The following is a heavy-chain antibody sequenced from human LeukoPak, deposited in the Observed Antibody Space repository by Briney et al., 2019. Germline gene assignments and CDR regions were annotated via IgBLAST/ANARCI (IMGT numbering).Heavy chain of an antibody. D-gene: IGHD2-2*01. CDR1: GGSFSGYY. V-gene: IGHV4-34*01. J-gene: IGHJ5*02. CDR2: INHSGST. Sequence: SETLSLTCAVYGGSFSGYYWSWIRQPPGKGLEWIGEINHSGSTNYNPSLKSRVTISVDTSKNQFSLKLSSVTAADTAVYYCARDGIVVVPAARVRNWFDPWGQGTLVTVSS. CDR3: ARDGIVVVPAARVRNWFDP.